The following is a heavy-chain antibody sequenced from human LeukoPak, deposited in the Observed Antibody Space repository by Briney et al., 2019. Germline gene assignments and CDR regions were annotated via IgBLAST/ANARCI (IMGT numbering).Heavy chain of an antibody. V-gene: IGHV1-69*05. D-gene: IGHD5-12*01. Sequence: ASVKVSCKASGGTFSSYAISWVRQAPGQGLEWMGGIIPIFGTANYAQKFQSRVTITTDESTSTAYMELSSLRSEDTAVYYCARELRRAFDIWGQGTMVTVSS. CDR3: ARELRRAFDI. J-gene: IGHJ3*02. CDR1: GGTFSSYA. CDR2: IIPIFGTA.